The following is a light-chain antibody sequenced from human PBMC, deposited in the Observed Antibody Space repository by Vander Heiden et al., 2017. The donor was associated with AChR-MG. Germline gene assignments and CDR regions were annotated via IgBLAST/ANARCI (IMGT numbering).Light chain of an antibody. V-gene: IGKV4-1*01. CDR1: QSVLYSSNNKNY. CDR3: QRGDSPPYT. Sequence: DIVMTQAPDSLAVSLGERATIHCKSRQSVLYSSNNKNYLAWYQQKPGQPPKLLISGASSRESGVPDRFSGSGSGTDFTLTINSLQAEDVAVYYCQRGDSPPYTFGQGTKLEIK. J-gene: IGKJ2*01. CDR2: GAS.